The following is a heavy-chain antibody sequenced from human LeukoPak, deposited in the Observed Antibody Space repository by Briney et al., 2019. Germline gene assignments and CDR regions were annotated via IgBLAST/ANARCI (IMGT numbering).Heavy chain of an antibody. CDR1: GGSFSGYY. Sequence: SETLSLTCAVYGGSFSGYYWSWIRQPPGKGLEWIGEINHSGSTNYNPSLKSRVTISVDTSKNQFSLKLRSVTAADTAVYYCAREGYSSNWYDYWGRGTLVTVSS. J-gene: IGHJ5*01. CDR3: AREGYSSNWYDY. CDR2: INHSGST. D-gene: IGHD6-13*01. V-gene: IGHV4-34*01.